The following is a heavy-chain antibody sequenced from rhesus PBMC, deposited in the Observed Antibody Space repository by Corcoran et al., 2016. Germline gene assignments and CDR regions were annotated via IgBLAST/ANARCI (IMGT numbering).Heavy chain of an antibody. D-gene: IGHD6-31*01. CDR1: GYSISYGYG. CDR2: TGGSRGST. J-gene: IGHJ6*01. V-gene: IGHV4-127*01. CDR3: ARVTGYTRGWDGAYGLDS. Sequence: QVQLQESGPGLVKPSETLSLTCGVSGYSISYGYGWSWIRLPPGTGREGVGATGGSRGSTNYNPSLKSRVTISKDTSKNQYSLNLTSVTAADTAVYYCARVTGYTRGWDGAYGLDSWGQGVVVIVSS.